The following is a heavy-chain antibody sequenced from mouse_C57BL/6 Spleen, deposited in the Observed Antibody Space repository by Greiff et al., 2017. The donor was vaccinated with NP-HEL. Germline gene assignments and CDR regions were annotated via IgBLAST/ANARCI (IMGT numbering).Heavy chain of an antibody. CDR2: IDPETGGT. J-gene: IGHJ1*03. CDR3: TRRATMITTVYLYFDV. V-gene: IGHV1-15*01. CDR1: AYTFTDYE. Sequence: QVQLKQSGAELVRPGASVTLSCKASAYTFTDYEMHWVKQTPVHGLEWIGAIDPETGGTAYNQKFKGKAILTADKSSSTAYMELRSLTSEDSAVYYCTRRATMITTVYLYFDVWGTGTTVTVSS. D-gene: IGHD2-4*01.